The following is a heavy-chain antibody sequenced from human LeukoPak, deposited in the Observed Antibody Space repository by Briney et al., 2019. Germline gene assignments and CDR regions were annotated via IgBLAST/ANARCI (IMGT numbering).Heavy chain of an antibody. CDR2: IYTSGST. CDR1: GGSISSYY. J-gene: IGHJ2*01. V-gene: IGHV4-4*07. CDR3: ARVYYSNSYDYWYFDL. Sequence: SETLSLTCTVSGGSISSYYWSWIRQPAGKGLEWIGRIYTSGSTNYNPSLKSRVTISVDTSKNQFSLKLSSVTAADTAVYYCARVYYSNSYDYWYFDLWGRGTLVTVSS. D-gene: IGHD6-13*01.